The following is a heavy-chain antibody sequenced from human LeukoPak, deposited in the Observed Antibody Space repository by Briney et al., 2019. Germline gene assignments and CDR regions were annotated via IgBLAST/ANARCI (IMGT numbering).Heavy chain of an antibody. V-gene: IGHV3-21*01. CDR2: ISSSSSYI. J-gene: IGHJ4*02. CDR3: ARDLSSYYYDSSGYNRYYFDY. D-gene: IGHD3-22*01. CDR1: GFTFSSYS. Sequence: GGSLRLSCAASGFTFSSYSMNWVRQAPGKGLEWVSSISSSSSYIYYADSVKGRFTISRDNAKNSLYPQMNSLRAEDTAVYYCARDLSSYYYDSSGYNRYYFDYWGQGTLVTVSS.